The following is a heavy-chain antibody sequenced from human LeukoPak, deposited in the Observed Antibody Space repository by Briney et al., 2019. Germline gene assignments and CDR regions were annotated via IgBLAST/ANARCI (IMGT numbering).Heavy chain of an antibody. J-gene: IGHJ4*02. V-gene: IGHV3-48*02. CDR2: ISSSSSTI. D-gene: IGHD3-10*01. Sequence: PGGSLRLSCAASGFTVSSNYMSWVRQAPGKGLEWVSYISSSSSTIYYADSVKGRFTISRDNAKNSLYLQMNSLRDEDTAVYYCAQTAYGSAYWGQGTLVTVSS. CDR3: AQTAYGSAY. CDR1: GFTVSSNY.